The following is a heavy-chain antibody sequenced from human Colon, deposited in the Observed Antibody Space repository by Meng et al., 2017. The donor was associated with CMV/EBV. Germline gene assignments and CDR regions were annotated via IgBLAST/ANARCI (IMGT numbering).Heavy chain of an antibody. Sequence: GESLKISCAASGFTFDDYGMSWVRQAPGKGLEWVSGINWNGGRTGYADSVKGRFTISRDNAKNSLYLQMNSLRAEDTALYYCARAPYCSSTSCAGGYFDYWGQGTLVTVSS. J-gene: IGHJ4*02. CDR3: ARAPYCSSTSCAGGYFDY. V-gene: IGHV3-20*04. CDR2: INWNGGRT. CDR1: GFTFDDYG. D-gene: IGHD2-2*01.